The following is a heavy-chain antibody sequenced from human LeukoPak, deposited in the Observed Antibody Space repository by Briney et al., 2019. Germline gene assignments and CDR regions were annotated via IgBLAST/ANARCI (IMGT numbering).Heavy chain of an antibody. D-gene: IGHD3-10*01. J-gene: IGHJ3*02. CDR3: ARNIWFGESADAFDI. V-gene: IGHV1-2*02. CDR1: GYTFTGYY. Sequence: GASVKVSCKASGYTFTGYYIHWVRQAPGQGLDLMGWINPNSGDTHYEQKFQGRVTLTRDTSIRTAYMELSRLTSDDTAVYYCARNIWFGESADAFDIWGQGTMVTVSS. CDR2: INPNSGDT.